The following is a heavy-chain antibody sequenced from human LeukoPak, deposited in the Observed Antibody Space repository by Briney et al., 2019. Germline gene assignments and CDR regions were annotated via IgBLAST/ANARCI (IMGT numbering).Heavy chain of an antibody. CDR1: GFTFSSYW. J-gene: IGHJ4*02. D-gene: IGHD1-1*01. CDR3: AREKFKTNWNDVFSY. Sequence: PGGSLRLSCAASGFTFSSYWMSGVRQAPGKGRGWVANIKQDGSEKYYVDSVKGRFTISRDNAKNSLYLQMNSLRAEDTAVYYCAREKFKTNWNDVFSYWGQGTLATVSS. CDR2: IKQDGSEK. V-gene: IGHV3-7*01.